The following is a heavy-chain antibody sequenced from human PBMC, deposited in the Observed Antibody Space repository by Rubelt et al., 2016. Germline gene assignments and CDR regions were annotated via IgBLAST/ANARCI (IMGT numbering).Heavy chain of an antibody. CDR3: ARDADWSLFGY. V-gene: IGHV3-7*04. CDR2: IDQDGSEK. Sequence: EVQLVESGGGLVKPGRSLRLSCTASGFTFGDYAMSWFRQAPGKGLEWVAYIDQDGSEKHYVDSVKGRFTISGDNAKNSLFLAMDSRRLWDPAVYYWARDADWSLFGYWGQGTLVTVSS. CDR1: GFTFGDYA. D-gene: IGHD3/OR15-3a*01. J-gene: IGHJ4*02.